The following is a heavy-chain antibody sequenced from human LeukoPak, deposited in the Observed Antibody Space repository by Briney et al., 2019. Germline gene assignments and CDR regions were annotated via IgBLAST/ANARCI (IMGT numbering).Heavy chain of an antibody. CDR3: ARIRSDDSGSYYLDY. D-gene: IGHD3-10*01. CDR2: IYSGGST. Sequence: GGSLRLSCAASGFTVSSNYMSWVRQAPGKGLEWVSVIYSGGSTYYAESVKARFTISRDNSKNKLYLQMNSLRAEDTAVYYCARIRSDDSGSYYLDYWGQGTLVTVSS. V-gene: IGHV3-66*01. CDR1: GFTVSSNY. J-gene: IGHJ4*02.